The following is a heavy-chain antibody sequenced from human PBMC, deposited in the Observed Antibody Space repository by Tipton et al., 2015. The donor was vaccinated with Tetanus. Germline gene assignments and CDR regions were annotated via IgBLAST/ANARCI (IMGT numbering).Heavy chain of an antibody. CDR2: ISSSSSTI. CDR1: GFTFSSYS. V-gene: IGHV3-48*02. J-gene: IGHJ4*02. CDR3: AREMVEWELLGYFDY. Sequence: GSLRLSCAVSGFTFSSYSMNWVRQAPGKGLEWVSYISSSSSTIYYADSVKGRFTISRDNAKNSLYLQMNSLRDEDTAVYYCAREMVEWELLGYFDYWGQGTLVTVSS. D-gene: IGHD1-26*01.